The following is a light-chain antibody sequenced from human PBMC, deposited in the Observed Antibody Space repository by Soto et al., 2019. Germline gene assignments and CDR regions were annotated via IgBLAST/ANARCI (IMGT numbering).Light chain of an antibody. V-gene: IGLV1-47*01. CDR1: SSNIGSNY. CDR2: RNN. Sequence: QSVLTQPPSASGTPGQRVTISCSGSSSNIGSNYVYWYQQLPGTAPKLLIYRNNQRPSGVPDRFSGSTSGTSASLAISGLRSEEEADYYCAAWDDSSVVFGGGTKLTVL. CDR3: AAWDDSSVV. J-gene: IGLJ2*01.